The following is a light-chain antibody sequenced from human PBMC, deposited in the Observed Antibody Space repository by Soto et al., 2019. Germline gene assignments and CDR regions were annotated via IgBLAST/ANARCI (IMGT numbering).Light chain of an antibody. CDR3: SLYTSENTYV. J-gene: IGLJ1*01. Sequence: SVLTQPPSVSGSPGQSVTSSCTGTSTDFVSYNRVSWYQQPPGTAPKLIIYEASNRPSGVPDRFSGSKSGNTASLTISGLQAADEADYYCSLYTSENTYVFGTGTKVTVL. CDR2: EAS. CDR1: STDFVSYNR. V-gene: IGLV2-18*01.